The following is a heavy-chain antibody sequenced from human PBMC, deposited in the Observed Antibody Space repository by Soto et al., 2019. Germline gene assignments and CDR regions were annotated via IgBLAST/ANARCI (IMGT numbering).Heavy chain of an antibody. Sequence: GGSLRLSCAASGFTFSSYSMNWVRQAPGKGLEWVSYISSSSSTIYYADSVKGRFTISRDNAKNSLYLQMNSLRDEDTAVYYCGRAGYYDILTGYHPYDYWGQGTLVTVPQ. CDR1: GFTFSSYS. CDR3: GRAGYYDILTGYHPYDY. J-gene: IGHJ4*02. CDR2: ISSSSSTI. D-gene: IGHD3-9*01. V-gene: IGHV3-48*02.